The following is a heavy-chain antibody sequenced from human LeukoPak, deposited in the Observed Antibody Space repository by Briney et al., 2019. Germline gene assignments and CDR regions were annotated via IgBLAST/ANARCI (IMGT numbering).Heavy chain of an antibody. J-gene: IGHJ3*02. V-gene: IGHV1-18*01. CDR1: GYTFSTYA. CDR2: ISAYNGNT. CDR3: ARYIAAASSWRRFEI. D-gene: IGHD6-13*01. Sequence: GASVKVSCKASGYTFSTYAMNWVRQAPGQGLEWMGRISAYNGNTNYAQKLQGRVTITTDTSTSTAYMELRSLRSDDTAVYYWARYIAAASSWRRFEIWGKGTRVTVSS.